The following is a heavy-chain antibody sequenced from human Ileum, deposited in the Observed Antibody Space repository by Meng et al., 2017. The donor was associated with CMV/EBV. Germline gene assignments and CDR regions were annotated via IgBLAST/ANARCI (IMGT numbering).Heavy chain of an antibody. CDR2: LYTGSRST. D-gene: IGHD5-12*01. CDR3: ARFIRGYTGYDY. V-gene: IGHV3-23*03. Sequence: SCAASGFTFSTYAMSWVRQAPGKGLEWVSILYTGSRSTYYADSVKGRFTISRDNSKSTLYLQMNSLRAEDTAVYYCARFIRGYTGYDYWGQGTLVTVSS. CDR1: GFTFSTYA. J-gene: IGHJ4*02.